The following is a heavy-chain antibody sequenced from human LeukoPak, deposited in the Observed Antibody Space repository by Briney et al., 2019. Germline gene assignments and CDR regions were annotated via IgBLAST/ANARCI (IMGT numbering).Heavy chain of an antibody. CDR1: GFTFSSYA. CDR2: ISSSSSYI. Sequence: GGSLRLSCAASGFTFSSYAMSWVRQAPGKGLEWVSSISSSSSYIYYADSVKGRFTISRDNAKNSLYLQMNSLRAEDTAVYYCARDRSGWSFDYWGQGTLVTVSS. CDR3: ARDRSGWSFDY. D-gene: IGHD6-19*01. J-gene: IGHJ4*02. V-gene: IGHV3-21*01.